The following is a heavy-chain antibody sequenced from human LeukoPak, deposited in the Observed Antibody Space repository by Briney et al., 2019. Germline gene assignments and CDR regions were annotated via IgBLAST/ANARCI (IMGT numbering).Heavy chain of an antibody. CDR2: IYYSGST. V-gene: IGHV4-30-4*08. J-gene: IGHJ4*02. CDR3: ARVPDDSSGYHDY. CDR1: GGSISSGDYY. D-gene: IGHD3-22*01. Sequence: SETLSLTCTVSGGSISSGDYYWSWIRQPSGKGLEWIGYIYYSGSTYYNPSLKSRVTISVDTSKNQFSLKLSSVTAADTAVYYCARVPDDSSGYHDYWGQGTLVTVSS.